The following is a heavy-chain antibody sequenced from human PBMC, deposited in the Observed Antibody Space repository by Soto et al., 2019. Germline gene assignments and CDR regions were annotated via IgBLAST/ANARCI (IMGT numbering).Heavy chain of an antibody. V-gene: IGHV3-66*01. CDR3: AREGVVAASY. J-gene: IGHJ4*02. Sequence: EVQLVESGGGLVQPGGSLRLSCAASGFTVSSSYMSWVRQAPGKGLEWVSVIYSGGSTNYADSVKGRFTISRDNSKNTLYLQMNSLRAEDTAVYYSAREGVVAASYWGQGTLVTVSS. CDR2: IYSGGST. CDR1: GFTVSSSY. D-gene: IGHD2-15*01.